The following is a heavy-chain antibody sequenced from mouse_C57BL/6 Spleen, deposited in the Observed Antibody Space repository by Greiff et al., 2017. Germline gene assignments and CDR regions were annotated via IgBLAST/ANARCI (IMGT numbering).Heavy chain of an antibody. CDR3: ARDPHYGSSPFDY. CDR2: IDPSDSNT. V-gene: IGHV1-50*01. J-gene: IGHJ2*01. CDR1: GYTFTSYW. Sequence: QVQLQQPGAELVKPGASVKLSCKASGYTFTSYWMQWVNQRPGQGLEWIGEIDPSDSNTNYNQKFKGKATLTVDTSSSTAYMQLSSLTSEDSAVYYCARDPHYGSSPFDYWGQGTTLTVSS. D-gene: IGHD1-1*01.